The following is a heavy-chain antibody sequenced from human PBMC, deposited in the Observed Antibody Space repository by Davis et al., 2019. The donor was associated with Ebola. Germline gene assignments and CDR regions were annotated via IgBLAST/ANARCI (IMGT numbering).Heavy chain of an antibody. CDR1: GFTFSSYA. V-gene: IGHV3-30*04. CDR2: ISYDGSNK. J-gene: IGHJ4*02. CDR3: AKDTGSGYLDY. D-gene: IGHD3-10*01. Sequence: GESLKISCAASGFTFSSYAMHWVRQAPGKGLEWVAVISYDGSNKYYADSVKGRFTISRDNSKNTLYLQMNSLRAEDTAVYYCAKDTGSGYLDYWGQGTLVTVSS.